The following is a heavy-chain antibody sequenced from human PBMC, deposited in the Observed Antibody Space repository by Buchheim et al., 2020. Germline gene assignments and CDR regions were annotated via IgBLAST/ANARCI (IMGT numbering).Heavy chain of an antibody. CDR3: ARELRITIFGVVITNYYYGMDV. V-gene: IGHV3-48*03. J-gene: IGHJ6*02. Sequence: EVQLVESGGGLVQPGGSLRLSCAASGFTFSSYEMNWVRQAPGKGLEWVSYISRSGSTIYYADSVKGRFTISRDNAKNSLYLQMKSLRAEDTAVYYCARELRITIFGVVITNYYYGMDVWGQGTT. D-gene: IGHD3-3*01. CDR1: GFTFSSYE. CDR2: ISRSGSTI.